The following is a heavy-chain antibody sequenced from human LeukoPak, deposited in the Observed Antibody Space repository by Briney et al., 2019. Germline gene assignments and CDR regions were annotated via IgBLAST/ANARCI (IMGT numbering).Heavy chain of an antibody. D-gene: IGHD6-13*01. CDR1: GGSISSYY. CDR3: ARGIAAAGTDY. Sequence: PSETLSLTCTVSGGSISSYYWSWIRQPPGKGLEWMGYIYYSGSTNYNPSLKSRVTISVDTSKNQFSLKLSSVTAADTAVYYCARGIAAAGTDYWGQGTLVTVSS. J-gene: IGHJ4*02. CDR2: IYYSGST. V-gene: IGHV4-59*01.